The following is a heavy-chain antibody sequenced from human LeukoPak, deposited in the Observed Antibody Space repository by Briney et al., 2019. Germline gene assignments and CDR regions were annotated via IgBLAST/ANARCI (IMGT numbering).Heavy chain of an antibody. CDR2: LYSSGST. V-gene: IGHV4-4*07. CDR1: GGSISSYH. J-gene: IGHJ4*02. Sequence: PSETLSLTCSVSGGSISSYHWSWIRQSAGKGLEWIGRLYSSGSTDYNPSLRSRVTMSADTSKNQFSLKLTSVTAADTAVYYCAASSGWEKRFEYWGQGTLVTVSS. CDR3: AASSGWEKRFEY. D-gene: IGHD6-19*01.